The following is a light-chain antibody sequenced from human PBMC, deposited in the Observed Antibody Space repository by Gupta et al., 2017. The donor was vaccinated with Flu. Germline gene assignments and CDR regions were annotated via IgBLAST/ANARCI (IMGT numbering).Light chain of an antibody. CDR3: QQANSYPIT. J-gene: IGKJ4*01. CDR1: QGLSSW. V-gene: IGKV1-12*01. Sequence: DIQITQSPSSVSASVGDRVTITCRASQGLSSWLAWYQQKPGKAPKLLTYAASRLQSGIPSRISGSSTGTAFTLTVSSRQREAFATNYSQQANSYPITFGGGTKVEIK. CDR2: AAS.